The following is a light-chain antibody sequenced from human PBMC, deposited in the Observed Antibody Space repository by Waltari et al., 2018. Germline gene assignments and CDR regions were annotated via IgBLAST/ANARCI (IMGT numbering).Light chain of an antibody. Sequence: AIRMTQSPSSFSASTGDRVTTTCRASQGISTYLAWYQQKSGKAPKLLIYAASTLQSGVPSRFSGSGSGTDFTLTISCLQSEDFAIYYCQQYYTYPRTFGQGTKVEV. V-gene: IGKV1-8*01. CDR3: QQYYTYPRT. CDR2: AAS. CDR1: QGISTY. J-gene: IGKJ1*01.